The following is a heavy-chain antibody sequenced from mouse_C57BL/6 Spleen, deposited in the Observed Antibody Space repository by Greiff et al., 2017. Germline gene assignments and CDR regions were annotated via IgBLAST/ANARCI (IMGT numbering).Heavy chain of an antibody. Sequence: VQLQQSGPELVKPGASVKMSCKASGYTFTDYNMHWVKQSHGKSLEWIGYINPNNGGTSYNQKFKGKATLTVNKSSSTAYMELRSLTSEDSAVYYCARGNYGKRGCDDWGQGTTLTVSS. CDR1: GYTFTDYN. V-gene: IGHV1-22*01. CDR2: INPNNGGT. J-gene: IGHJ2*01. CDR3: ARGNYGKRGCDD. D-gene: IGHD2-1*01.